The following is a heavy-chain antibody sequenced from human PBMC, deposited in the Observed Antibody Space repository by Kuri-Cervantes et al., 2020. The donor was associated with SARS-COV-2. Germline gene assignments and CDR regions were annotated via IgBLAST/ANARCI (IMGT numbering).Heavy chain of an antibody. CDR2: IIPILGIA. CDR1: GGTFSSYA. V-gene: IGHV1-69*04. J-gene: IGHJ4*02. D-gene: IGHD3-10*01. CDR3: ASQTEIYGSGSYYFDY. Sequence: SVKVSCKASGGTFSSYAISWVRQAPGQGLEWMGRIIPILGIANYAQKFQGRVTITADKSTSTAYMELSSLRSEDTAVFYCASQTEIYGSGSYYFDYWGQGTLVTVSS.